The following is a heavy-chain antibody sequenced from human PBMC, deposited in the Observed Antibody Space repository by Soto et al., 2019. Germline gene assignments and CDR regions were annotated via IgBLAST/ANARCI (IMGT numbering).Heavy chain of an antibody. V-gene: IGHV3-30*18. CDR2: ISYDGSNK. D-gene: IGHD3-10*01. CDR1: GFTFSIYG. J-gene: IGHJ4*02. Sequence: QVQLVESGGGVVQPGRSLRLSCAASGFTFSIYGMHWVRQAPGKGLEWVAVISYDGSNKYYADSVKGRFTISRDNSKNTLYLQMNSLRAEDTAVYYCAKDSDGSGSYQINYFDYWGQGTLVTVSS. CDR3: AKDSDGSGSYQINYFDY.